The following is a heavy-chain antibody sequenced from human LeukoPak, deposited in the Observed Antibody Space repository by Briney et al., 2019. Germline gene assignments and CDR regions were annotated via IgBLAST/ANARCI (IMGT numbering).Heavy chain of an antibody. CDR1: GFTLNTFS. D-gene: IGHD5-18*01. J-gene: IGHJ4*02. V-gene: IGHV3-23*01. CDR2: ISETGRST. CDR3: AKDRGYSYGISEY. Sequence: GGALRLSCVAPGFTLNTFSINLVRQAPGEGVGGVSTISETGRSTYYADSVKGQFTISRDNSKNTLYLQMNSLRAEDTAVYYCAKDRGYSYGISEYWGQGTLVTVSS.